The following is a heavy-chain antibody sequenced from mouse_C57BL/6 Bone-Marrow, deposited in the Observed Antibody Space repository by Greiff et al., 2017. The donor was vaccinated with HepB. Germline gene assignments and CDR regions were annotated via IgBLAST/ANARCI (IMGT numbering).Heavy chain of an antibody. Sequence: VQLQQSGPELVKPGASVKIPCKASGYTFNDYNMDWVKQSHGKSLEWIGDINPNNGGTIYNQKFKGKATLTVDKSSSTAYMELRSLTSEDTAVYYCARSPAYYSNYDAMDYWGQGTSVTVSS. CDR2: INPNNGGT. D-gene: IGHD2-5*01. V-gene: IGHV1-18*01. CDR1: GYTFNDYN. J-gene: IGHJ4*01. CDR3: ARSPAYYSNYDAMDY.